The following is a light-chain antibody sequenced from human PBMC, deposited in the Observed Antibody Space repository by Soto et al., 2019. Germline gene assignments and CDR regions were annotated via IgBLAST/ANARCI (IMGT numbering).Light chain of an antibody. CDR1: QSVSTNY. CDR2: GAS. Sequence: EILLTRCRFTLALSPGERATLSCRASQSVSTNYLAWYQQRPGQPPNLIIFGASTSAPGIPHRFSGSRSRKDLPPTITRLAPPDFALSYCHQYGRSIKTFRQGTQADIK. J-gene: IGKJ1*01. CDR3: HQYGRSIKT. V-gene: IGKV3-20*01.